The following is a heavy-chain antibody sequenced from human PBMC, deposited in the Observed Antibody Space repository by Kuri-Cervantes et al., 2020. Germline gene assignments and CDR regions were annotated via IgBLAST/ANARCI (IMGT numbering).Heavy chain of an antibody. J-gene: IGHJ4*02. Sequence: GGSLILCCAASGFTFRSYSMNWVRQAPGKGLEWVSRIKSDGSSTNYADSVQGRFTISRDNAKNTLYLKMNSLRAEDTAVYYCSKDKNGDYVFDYWGQGTLVTVSS. CDR1: GFTFRSYS. D-gene: IGHD4-17*01. CDR3: SKDKNGDYVFDY. V-gene: IGHV3-74*01. CDR2: IKSDGSST.